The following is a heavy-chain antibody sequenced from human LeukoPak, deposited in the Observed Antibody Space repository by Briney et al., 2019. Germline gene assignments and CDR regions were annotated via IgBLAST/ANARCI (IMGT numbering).Heavy chain of an antibody. CDR3: ARHWSSGWSPADY. V-gene: IGHV4-61*05. CDR2: IYYSGST. J-gene: IGHJ4*02. Sequence: SETLSLTCTVSGGSISSSSYYWSWLRQPPGKGLEWIGYIYYSGSTNYNPSLKSRVTISVDTSKNQFSLKLSSVTAADTAVYYCARHWSSGWSPADYWGQGTLVTVSS. CDR1: GGSISSSSYY. D-gene: IGHD6-19*01.